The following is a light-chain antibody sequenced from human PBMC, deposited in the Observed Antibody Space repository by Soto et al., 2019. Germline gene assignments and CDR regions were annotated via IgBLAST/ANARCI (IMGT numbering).Light chain of an antibody. J-gene: IGLJ2*01. CDR1: SSNIGAGYD. CDR2: GNS. Sequence: QSVLTQPPSVSGAPGQRVTISCTGSSSNIGAGYDVHWYQQLPGTAPKLLIYGNSNRPSGVPDRFSGSKSGTSASPSITGLQAEDEADYYCQSYDSSLSVVFGGGTKHTVL. V-gene: IGLV1-40*01. CDR3: QSYDSSLSVV.